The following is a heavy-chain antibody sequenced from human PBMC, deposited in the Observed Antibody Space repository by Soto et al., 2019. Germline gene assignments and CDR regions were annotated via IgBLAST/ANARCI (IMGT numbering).Heavy chain of an antibody. CDR3: AKVYSSGSYFPDY. V-gene: IGHV3-30*18. CDR2: IAYDGSNK. J-gene: IGHJ4*02. Sequence: PGGSLKLSCAASGFTFSSYGMHCVRQAPGKGLEWVAVIAYDGSNKYYADSVKGRFTISRDNSKNTLYLQMNSLRAEDTAVYYCAKVYSSGSYFPDYWGQGTRVTVSS. CDR1: GFTFSSYG. D-gene: IGHD3-22*01.